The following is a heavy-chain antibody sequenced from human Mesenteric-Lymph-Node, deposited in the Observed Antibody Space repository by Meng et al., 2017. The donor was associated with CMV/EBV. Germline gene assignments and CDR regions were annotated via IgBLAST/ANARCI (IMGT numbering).Heavy chain of an antibody. CDR3: ARVGDYYGMDV. CDR2: VRYDGAIK. D-gene: IGHD3-10*01. CDR1: GFTFSSYA. Sequence: GGSLRLSCAASGFTFSSYAMHWVRQAPGKGLEWVAFVRYDGAIKYYEDSVKGRFTISRDNAKNSLYLQMNSLRAEDTAVYYCARVGDYYGMDVWGQGTTVTVSS. J-gene: IGHJ6*02. V-gene: IGHV3-30*02.